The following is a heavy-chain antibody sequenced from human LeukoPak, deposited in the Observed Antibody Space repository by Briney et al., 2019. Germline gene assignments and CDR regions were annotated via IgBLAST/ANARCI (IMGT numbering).Heavy chain of an antibody. D-gene: IGHD6-19*01. CDR2: ISYDGSNK. V-gene: IGHV3-30*04. CDR1: GCTFSSYA. Sequence: PGGSLRLSCAASGCTFSSYAMHWVRQAPGKGLEWVAVISYDGSNKYYADSVKGRFTISRDNSKNTLYLQMNSLRAEDTAVYYCAKDSSGWYDGAFDIWGQGTMVTVSS. J-gene: IGHJ3*02. CDR3: AKDSSGWYDGAFDI.